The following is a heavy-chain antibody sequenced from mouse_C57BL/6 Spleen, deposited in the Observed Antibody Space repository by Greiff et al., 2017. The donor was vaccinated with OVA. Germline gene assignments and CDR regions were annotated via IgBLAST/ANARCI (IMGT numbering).Heavy chain of an antibody. CDR2: IHPNSGST. J-gene: IGHJ4*01. CDR1: GYTFTSYW. CDR3: AKRRYYAMDY. Sequence: QVQLKQPGAELVKPGASVKLSCKASGYTFTSYWMHWVKQRPGQGLEWIGMIHPNSGSTNYNEKFKSKATLTVDKSSSTAYMQLSSLTSEDSAVYYCAKRRYYAMDYWGQGTSVTVSS. D-gene: IGHD2-12*01. V-gene: IGHV1-64*01.